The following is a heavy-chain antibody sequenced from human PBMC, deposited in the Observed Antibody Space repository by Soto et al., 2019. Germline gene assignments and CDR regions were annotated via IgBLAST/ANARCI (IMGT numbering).Heavy chain of an antibody. CDR2: IIGSGAIT. CDR1: EFTFNSYA. J-gene: IGHJ4*02. CDR3: AKDARDTGGNSGIDY. V-gene: IGHV3-23*01. D-gene: IGHD2-21*02. Sequence: VGSLRLSCVDSEFTFNSYAMSWVRQAPGMGLEWVSSIIGSGAITYYADSVKGRFTISRDNSKSTLYLQMNSLRVEDTALYYCAKDARDTGGNSGIDYWGQGTLVTVSS.